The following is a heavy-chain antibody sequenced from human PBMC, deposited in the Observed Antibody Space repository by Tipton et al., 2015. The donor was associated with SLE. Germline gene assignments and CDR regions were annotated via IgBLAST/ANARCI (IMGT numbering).Heavy chain of an antibody. V-gene: IGHV4-39*07. CDR1: GGSVSSSSYY. Sequence: TLSLTCTVSGGSVSSSSYYWSWIRQPPGKGLEWIGEINHSGSTNYNPSLKSRVTISVDTSKNQFSLKLSSVTAADAAVYYCARGAVQLERRPFDYWGQGTLVTVSS. CDR2: INHSGST. CDR3: ARGAVQLERRPFDY. J-gene: IGHJ4*02. D-gene: IGHD1-1*01.